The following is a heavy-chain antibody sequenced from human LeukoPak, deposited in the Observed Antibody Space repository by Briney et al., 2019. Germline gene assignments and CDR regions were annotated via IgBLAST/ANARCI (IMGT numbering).Heavy chain of an antibody. CDR3: ARIYGSGSYYLGY. D-gene: IGHD3-10*01. Sequence: GASVKVSCKASGYTFTSSYLHWVRQAPGQGLEWMGIINPSGGGTSYAQKFQGRVTMTRDTSTSTVYMELSRLRSDDTAVYYCARIYGSGSYYLGYWGQGTLVTVSS. V-gene: IGHV1-46*01. CDR2: INPSGGGT. J-gene: IGHJ4*02. CDR1: GYTFTSSY.